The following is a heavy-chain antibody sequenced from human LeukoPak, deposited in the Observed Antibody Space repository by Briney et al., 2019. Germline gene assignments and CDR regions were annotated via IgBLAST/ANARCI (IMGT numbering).Heavy chain of an antibody. J-gene: IGHJ6*03. CDR1: GGSFSGYY. CDR3: ARGGAVLGIGYYYYYMDV. Sequence: PSETLSLTCAVYGGSFSGYYWSWIRQPPGKGLEWIGEINHSGSTNYNPSLKSRVTISVDTSKNQFSLRPKSVTAADTAVYYCARGGAVLGIGYYYYYMDVWGKGTTVTVSS. V-gene: IGHV4-34*01. CDR2: INHSGST. D-gene: IGHD3-16*01.